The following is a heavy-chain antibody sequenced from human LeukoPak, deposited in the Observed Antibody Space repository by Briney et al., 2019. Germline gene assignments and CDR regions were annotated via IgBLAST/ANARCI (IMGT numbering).Heavy chain of an antibody. V-gene: IGHV4-4*07. J-gene: IGHJ6*03. Sequence: SETLSLTCSVSGGAIISYYWRWIRQPAGKGPEWIGGIYPTGNTDYNPSLKTRVTMSTDLSKKQFSLRLRSVTAADTAVYYCARLKFYDSTGYSPGYYMDVWGKGTAVTVSS. CDR1: GGAIISYY. CDR2: IYPTGNT. CDR3: ARLKFYDSTGYSPGYYMDV. D-gene: IGHD3-22*01.